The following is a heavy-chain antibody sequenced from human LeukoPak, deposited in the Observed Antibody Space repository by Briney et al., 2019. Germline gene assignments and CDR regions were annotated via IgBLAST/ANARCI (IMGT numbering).Heavy chain of an antibody. D-gene: IGHD1-26*01. CDR1: GYSFTSYG. CDR2: IIPIFGTA. J-gene: IGHJ3*02. V-gene: IGHV1-69*13. CDR3: ARDRRVGVLRDAFGI. Sequence: SVKVSCKASGYSFTSYGISWVRQAPGQGLEWMGGIIPIFGTANYAQKFQGRVTITADESTSTAYMELSSLRSEDTAVYYCARDRRVGVLRDAFGIWGQGTMVTVSS.